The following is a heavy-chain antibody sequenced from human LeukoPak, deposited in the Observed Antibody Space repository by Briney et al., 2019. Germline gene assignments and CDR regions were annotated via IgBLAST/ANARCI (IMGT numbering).Heavy chain of an antibody. CDR3: AKDSVYSSSWYSRYFDL. CDR2: ISWNSGSI. V-gene: IGHV3-9*01. CDR1: GFTFDDYA. Sequence: SLRLSCAASGFTFDDYAMHWVRQAPGKGLEWVSGISWNSGSIGYADSVKGRFTISGDNAKNSLYLQMNSLRAEDTALRYCAKDSVYSSSWYSRYFDLWGRGTLVTVSS. D-gene: IGHD6-13*01. J-gene: IGHJ2*01.